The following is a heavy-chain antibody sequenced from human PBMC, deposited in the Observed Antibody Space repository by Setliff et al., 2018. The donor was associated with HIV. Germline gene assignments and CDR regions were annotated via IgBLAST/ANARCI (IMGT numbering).Heavy chain of an antibody. CDR2: IKPDGSEM. D-gene: IGHD3-16*01. CDR1: GFTFSTFW. CDR3: ANLWELGA. V-gene: IGHV3-7*03. Sequence: GGSLRLSCVVSGFTFSTFWMSWVRQAPGKGLEWVANIKPDGSEMDYMDSVKGRFTISRDNARTSLFLEMRSLRDEDTAVYLCANLWELGAWGQGTLVTVSS. J-gene: IGHJ5*02.